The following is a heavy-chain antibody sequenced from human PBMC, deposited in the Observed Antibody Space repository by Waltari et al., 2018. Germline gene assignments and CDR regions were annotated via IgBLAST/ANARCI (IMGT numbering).Heavy chain of an antibody. CDR3: ARVVGDAGYYYYYGMDV. Sequence: QVQLQESGPGLVKPSETLSLTCTVSGGSISSYYWSWIRQPPGKGLEWIGYIYYSGSTNYNPSLKSRVTISVDTSKNQFSLKLSSVTAADTAVYYCARVVGDAGYYYYYGMDVWGQGTTVTVSS. J-gene: IGHJ6*02. CDR2: IYYSGST. CDR1: GGSISSYY. V-gene: IGHV4-59*01.